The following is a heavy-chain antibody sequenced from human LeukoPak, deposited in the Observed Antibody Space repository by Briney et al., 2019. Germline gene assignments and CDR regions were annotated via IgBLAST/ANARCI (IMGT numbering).Heavy chain of an antibody. Sequence: GASVKVSCKASGGTFSSYAISWVRQAPGQGLEWMGGIIPIFGTANYAQKFQGRVTITADESTSTAYMELSSLRSEDTAVYYCARASGRINYYDSSGYYPFDYWGQGTLVTVSS. J-gene: IGHJ4*02. D-gene: IGHD3-22*01. CDR2: IIPIFGTA. CDR1: GGTFSSYA. V-gene: IGHV1-69*13. CDR3: ARASGRINYYDSSGYYPFDY.